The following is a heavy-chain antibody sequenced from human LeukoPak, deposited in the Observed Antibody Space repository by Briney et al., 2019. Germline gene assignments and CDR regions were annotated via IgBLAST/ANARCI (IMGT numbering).Heavy chain of an antibody. CDR1: GYSISSGYY. J-gene: IGHJ5*02. CDR3: ARDRFLEWSNWFDP. Sequence: SETLSLTCAVSGYSISSGYYWSWIRQPPGKGLEWIGYIYYSGSTYYNPSLKSRVTISVDTSKNQFSLKLSSVTAADTAVYYCARDRFLEWSNWFDPWGQGTLVTVSS. V-gene: IGHV4-30-4*08. D-gene: IGHD3-3*01. CDR2: IYYSGST.